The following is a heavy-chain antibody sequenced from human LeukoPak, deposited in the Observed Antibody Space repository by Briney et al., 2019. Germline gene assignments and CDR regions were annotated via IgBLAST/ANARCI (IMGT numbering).Heavy chain of an antibody. J-gene: IGHJ5*02. CDR1: GGSISSSSYY. V-gene: IGHV4-39*01. Sequence: PSETLSLTCTVSGGSISSSSYYWGWIRQPPGKGLEWIGSIYYSGSTYYNPSLKSRVTISVDTSKNQFSLKLSSVTAADTAVYYCARHSWFDPWGQGTLVTVSS. CDR3: ARHSWFDP. CDR2: IYYSGST.